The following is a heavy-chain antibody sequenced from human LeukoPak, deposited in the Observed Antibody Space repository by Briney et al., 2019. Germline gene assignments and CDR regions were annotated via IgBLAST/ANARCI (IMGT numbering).Heavy chain of an antibody. CDR1: GFTFSTYW. V-gene: IGHV3-7*01. CDR2: IKQDGSEK. D-gene: IGHD6-13*01. J-gene: IGHJ4*02. CDR3: ARGASSWYSTSPNFDY. Sequence: GGSLRLSCAASGFTFSTYWMSWVRQAPGKGLEWVANIKQDGSEKYYVDSVKGRFTISRDNAKDSLYLQMNSLRAEDTAVYYCARGASSWYSTSPNFDYWGQGALVTVSS.